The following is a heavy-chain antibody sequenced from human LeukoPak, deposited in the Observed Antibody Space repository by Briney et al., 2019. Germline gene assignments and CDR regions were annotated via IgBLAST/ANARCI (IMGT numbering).Heavy chain of an antibody. Sequence: PGGSLTLSCAASGLTFSSYEMNWVRQAPGKGLEWVSYISSSGSTIYYADSVKGRFTISRDNAKNSLYLQMNSLRAEDTAVYYCARSRYGVVGFWGQGTLVTVSS. CDR1: GLTFSSYE. CDR2: ISSSGSTI. CDR3: ARSRYGVVGF. J-gene: IGHJ4*02. V-gene: IGHV3-48*03. D-gene: IGHD4-17*01.